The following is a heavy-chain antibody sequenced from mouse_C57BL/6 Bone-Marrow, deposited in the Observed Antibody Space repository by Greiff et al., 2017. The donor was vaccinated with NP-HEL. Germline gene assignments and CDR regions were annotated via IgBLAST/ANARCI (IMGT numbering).Heavy chain of an antibody. J-gene: IGHJ4*01. D-gene: IGHD1-2*01. CDR1: GYSITSGYY. CDR2: ISYDGSN. Sequence: EESGPGLVKPSQSLSLTCSVTGYSITSGYYWNWIRQFPGNKLEWMGYISYDGSNNYNPSLKNRISITRDTSKNQFFLKLNSVTTEDTATYYCARVYGYYAMDYWGQGTSVTVSS. V-gene: IGHV3-6*01. CDR3: ARVYGYYAMDY.